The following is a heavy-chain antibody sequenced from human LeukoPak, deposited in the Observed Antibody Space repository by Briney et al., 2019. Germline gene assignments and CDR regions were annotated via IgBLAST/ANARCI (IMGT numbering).Heavy chain of an antibody. D-gene: IGHD2/OR15-2a*01. CDR1: GGSISSSSYY. Sequence: SGTLSLTCTVSGGSISSSSYYWGWIRQPPGKGLEWIGSIYYSGSTYYNPSLKSRVTISVDTSKNQFSLKLSSVTAADTAVYYCQGNIPAFDIWGQGTMVTVSS. J-gene: IGHJ3*02. CDR3: QGNIPAFDI. CDR2: IYYSGST. V-gene: IGHV4-39*01.